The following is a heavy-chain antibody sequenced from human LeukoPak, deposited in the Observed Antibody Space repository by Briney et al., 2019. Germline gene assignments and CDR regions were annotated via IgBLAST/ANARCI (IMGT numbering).Heavy chain of an antibody. Sequence: GGSLRLSCAASGFTFDDYGMSWVRQAPGKGLEWVSGINWNGGSTGYADSVKGRFTISRDNAKNSLYLQMNSLRAEDTAVYYCASLGDPDLGYWGQGTLVTVSS. V-gene: IGHV3-20*04. CDR2: INWNGGST. J-gene: IGHJ4*02. D-gene: IGHD2-21*02. CDR1: GFTFDDYG. CDR3: ASLGDPDLGY.